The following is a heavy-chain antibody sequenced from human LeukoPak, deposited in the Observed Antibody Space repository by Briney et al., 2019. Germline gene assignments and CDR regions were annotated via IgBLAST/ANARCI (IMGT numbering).Heavy chain of an antibody. CDR1: GFTFSSYS. Sequence: GGSLRLSCAASGFTFSSYSMNWVRQALGKGLEWVSSISSSSSYIYYADSVKGRFTISRDNAKNSPYLQMNSLRAEDTAVYYCARDGLRIQLWSSVPDYWGQGTLVTVSS. V-gene: IGHV3-21*01. CDR3: ARDGLRIQLWSSVPDY. D-gene: IGHD5-18*01. J-gene: IGHJ4*02. CDR2: ISSSSSYI.